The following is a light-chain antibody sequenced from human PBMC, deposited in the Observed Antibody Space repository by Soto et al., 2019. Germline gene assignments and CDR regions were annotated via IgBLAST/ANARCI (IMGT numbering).Light chain of an antibody. CDR3: VSFTVTYSYV. Sequence: ALTQPASVSGSPGQSITISCTGTSGDVGAYDFVSWYQHHPGKAPRLVIYDVSRRPTGASDRFSGSKSGSTASLTISTLQAEDEADYYCVSFTVTYSYVFGTGTKVTVL. V-gene: IGLV2-14*01. J-gene: IGLJ1*01. CDR2: DVS. CDR1: SGDVGAYDF.